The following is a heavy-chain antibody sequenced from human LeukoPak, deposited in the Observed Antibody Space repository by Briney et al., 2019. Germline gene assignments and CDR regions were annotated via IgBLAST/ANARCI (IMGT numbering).Heavy chain of an antibody. CDR3: ARDMTTVTRGLDY. Sequence: PSETLSLTCAVSGVTISSNCWSWIRQPPGKGLEWIGNIYHSGSTNYNPSLRSRLTISVDTSKNQFSLKLSSVTAADTAVYYCARDMTTVTRGLDYWGQGTLVTVSS. CDR2: IYHSGST. D-gene: IGHD4-17*01. J-gene: IGHJ4*02. CDR1: GVTISSNC. V-gene: IGHV4-59*01.